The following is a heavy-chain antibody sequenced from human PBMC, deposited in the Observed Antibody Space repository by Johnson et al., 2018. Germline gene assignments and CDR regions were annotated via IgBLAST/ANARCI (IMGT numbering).Heavy chain of an antibody. CDR3: ASGGYYYWNDADAFDI. J-gene: IGHJ3*02. D-gene: IGHD1-1*01. Sequence: QVQLVESGGGLVQPGGSXRLCCAASGFTFSDYYMSWIRQAPGKGLEWVSSISSSSSYIYYADSVKGRFTISRDNAKNSRFLQMNSLRAEDTAVYFCASGGYYYWNDADAFDIWGQGTMVTGSS. V-gene: IGHV3-11*06. CDR1: GFTFSDYY. CDR2: ISSSSSYI.